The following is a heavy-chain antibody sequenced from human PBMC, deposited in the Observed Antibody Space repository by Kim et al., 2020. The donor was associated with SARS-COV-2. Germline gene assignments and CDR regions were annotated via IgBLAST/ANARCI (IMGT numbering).Heavy chain of an antibody. CDR1: GFTFSSYW. V-gene: IGHV3-7*01. CDR2: IKQDGNQK. Sequence: GGSLRLSCAASGFTFSSYWMTWVRQAPGKGLEWVANIKQDGNQKYYVDSVKGRFTISRDNAKNSLDLQMNSLRAEDTAVYYCARDGELYSSGKDAFDIWG. CDR3: ARDGELYSSGKDAFDI. D-gene: IGHD6-19*01. J-gene: IGHJ3*02.